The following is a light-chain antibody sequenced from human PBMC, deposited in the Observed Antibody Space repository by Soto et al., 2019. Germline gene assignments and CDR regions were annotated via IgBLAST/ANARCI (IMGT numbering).Light chain of an antibody. V-gene: IGKV3-15*01. CDR3: QHLNSYPIT. CDR2: GSF. Sequence: EIVMTQSPVTLPESPGASDTLSCRASQSVDNNVAWYQQKPGQAPRLLIVGSFARATGIPARFSGSGSGSEFTLTISGLQSEDFAVYYCQHLNSYPITFGQGTRLEIK. CDR1: QSVDNN. J-gene: IGKJ5*01.